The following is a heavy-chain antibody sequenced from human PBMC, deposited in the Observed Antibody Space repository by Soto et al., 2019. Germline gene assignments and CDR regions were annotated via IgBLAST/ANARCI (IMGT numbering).Heavy chain of an antibody. CDR1: GFTFSSYG. CDR3: ARDFFSSSWQVFDY. Sequence: TLRLSCAASGFTFSSYGMHWVRQAPGKGLEWVEVIWYDGSNKYYADSVKGRFTISRDNSKNTLCLQMNSLRAEDTAVYYCARDFFSSSWQVFDYWGQGTLVTVSS. V-gene: IGHV3-33*01. J-gene: IGHJ4*02. D-gene: IGHD6-6*01. CDR2: IWYDGSNK.